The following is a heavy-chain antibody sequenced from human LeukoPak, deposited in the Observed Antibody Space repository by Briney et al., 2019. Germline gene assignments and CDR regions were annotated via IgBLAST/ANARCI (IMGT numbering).Heavy chain of an antibody. Sequence: ASVKVSXKASGASFSNYYIHWIRQAPGQGLEWVGLIYPGGGWTNYAQKFQGRVTIATDTSTSTVYMELSSLRSEDTAVYYCARDMPHNCFDPWGQGTLVTVSP. CDR3: ARDMPHNCFDP. D-gene: IGHD2-2*01. CDR1: GASFSNYY. CDR2: IYPGGGWT. V-gene: IGHV1-46*01. J-gene: IGHJ5*02.